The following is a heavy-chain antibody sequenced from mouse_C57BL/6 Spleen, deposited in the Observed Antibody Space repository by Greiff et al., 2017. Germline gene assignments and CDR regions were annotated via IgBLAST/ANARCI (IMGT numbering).Heavy chain of an antibody. D-gene: IGHD2-3*01. V-gene: IGHV1-15*01. Sequence: VKLVESGAELVRPGASVTLSCKASGYTFTDYEMHWVKQTPVHGLEWIGAIDPETGGTAYNQKFKGKAILTADKSSSTAYMELRSLTSEDSAVYYCTRGSGYYEGFFAYWGQGTLVTVSA. J-gene: IGHJ3*01. CDR2: IDPETGGT. CDR1: GYTFTDYE. CDR3: TRGSGYYEGFFAY.